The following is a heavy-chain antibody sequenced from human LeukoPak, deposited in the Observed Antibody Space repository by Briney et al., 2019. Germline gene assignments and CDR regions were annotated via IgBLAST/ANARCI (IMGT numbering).Heavy chain of an antibody. CDR3: ARELSPFDAFDI. J-gene: IGHJ3*02. V-gene: IGHV3-30*02. Sequence: GGSLRLSCRASGFTFSNYGIHWVRQAPGKGLEWVAFIRYGGSGGNEFYADSVKGRFTISRDNSKNSLYLQMNRLRVEDTAFYYCARELSPFDAFDIWGQGTMVTVSS. CDR1: GFTFSNYG. CDR2: IRYGGSGGNE. D-gene: IGHD2/OR15-2a*01.